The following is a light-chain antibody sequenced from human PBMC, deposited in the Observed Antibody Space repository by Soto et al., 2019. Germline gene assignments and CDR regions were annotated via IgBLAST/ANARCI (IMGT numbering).Light chain of an antibody. V-gene: IGKV1-5*01. CDR2: DAS. CDR3: QQYHSYPWT. CDR1: QGISIW. J-gene: IGKJ1*01. Sequence: DIQMTPTPSTLSASVGYTFTLTCRASQGISIWLAWYHQKPGKAPNLLLYDASNLQGGVPSRFSGSGSGTEFILTISSLQPEDFGTYHCQQYHSYPWTFGQGTKVDIK.